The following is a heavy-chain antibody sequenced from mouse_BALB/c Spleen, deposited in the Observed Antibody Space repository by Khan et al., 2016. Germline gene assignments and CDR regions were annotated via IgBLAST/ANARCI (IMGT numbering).Heavy chain of an antibody. CDR2: ILPGRGYC. J-gene: IGHJ4*01. Sequence: QVQLQQSGAELMKPGASVKISCKATGYTFSNYWIEWVKQRPGHGLEWIGDILPGRGYCNSNENFKGKATFTADASSNTAYMQLISLTSEDSAVYFCARAWYSMDYWGQGTSVTVSS. V-gene: IGHV1-9*01. CDR3: ARAWYSMDY. CDR1: GYTFSNYW.